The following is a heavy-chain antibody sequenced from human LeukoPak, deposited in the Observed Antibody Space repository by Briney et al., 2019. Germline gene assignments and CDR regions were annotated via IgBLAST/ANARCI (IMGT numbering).Heavy chain of an antibody. D-gene: IGHD3-10*01. CDR2: IYYSGST. Sequence: PSETLSLTCTVSGGSISSSSYYWGWIRQPPGKGLEWIGSIYYSGSTYYNPSLKSRVTISVDKSKNQFSLKLSSVTAADTAVYYCARLLYLGFGELFTFDYWGQGTLVTVSS. CDR1: GGSISSSSYY. V-gene: IGHV4-39*07. J-gene: IGHJ4*02. CDR3: ARLLYLGFGELFTFDY.